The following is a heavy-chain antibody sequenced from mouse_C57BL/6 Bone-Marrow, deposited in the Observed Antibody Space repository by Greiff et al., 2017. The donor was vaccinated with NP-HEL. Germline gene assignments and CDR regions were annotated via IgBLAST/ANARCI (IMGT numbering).Heavy chain of an antibody. V-gene: IGHV14-4*01. CDR3: TSVTTVVVFYWYFDV. D-gene: IGHD1-1*01. Sequence: VQLKESGAELVRPGASVKLSCTASGFNIKDDYMHWVKQRPEQGLEWIGWIDPENGDTEYASKFQGKATITADTSSNTAYLQLSSLTSEDTAVYYCTSVTTVVVFYWYFDVWGTGTTVTVSS. CDR2: IDPENGDT. J-gene: IGHJ1*03. CDR1: GFNIKDDY.